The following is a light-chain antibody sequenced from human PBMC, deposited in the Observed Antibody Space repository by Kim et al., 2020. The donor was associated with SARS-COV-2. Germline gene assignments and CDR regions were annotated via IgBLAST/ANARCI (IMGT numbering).Light chain of an antibody. CDR2: AAS. Sequence: LSASVGDRVTITCRASQSISSYLNWYQQKPGKAPKLLIYAASSLQSGVPSRFSGSGSGTDFTLTISSLQPEDFATYYCQQSYKRTFGQGTKVDIK. J-gene: IGKJ1*01. V-gene: IGKV1-39*01. CDR3: QQSYKRT. CDR1: QSISSY.